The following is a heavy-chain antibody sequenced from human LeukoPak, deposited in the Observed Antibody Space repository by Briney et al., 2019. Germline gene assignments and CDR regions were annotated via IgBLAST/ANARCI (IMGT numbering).Heavy chain of an antibody. D-gene: IGHD3-10*01. CDR1: GGSFSGYY. CDR3: ARHGSVRSPLGP. V-gene: IGHV4-4*09. J-gene: IGHJ5*02. CDR2: IYATGST. Sequence: SETLSLTCAVCGGSFSGYYWSWIRQPPGKGLEWIGYIYATGSTNYNPSLKSRVTISVDTSKNQFSLNLRSVTAADTAVYYCARHGSVRSPLGPWGQGTLVTVSS.